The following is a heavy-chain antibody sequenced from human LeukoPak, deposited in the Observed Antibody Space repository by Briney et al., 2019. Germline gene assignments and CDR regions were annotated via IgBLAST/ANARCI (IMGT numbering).Heavy chain of an antibody. J-gene: IGHJ6*02. Sequence: PGGSLRLSCAASGFTFSSYGMHWVRQAPGKGLEWVSVISAGGGSTYYADSVMGRFTISRDNSNNTLYLQMNSLRAEDTAVYYCAKGRTVMYGMDVWGQGTTVTVSS. D-gene: IGHD4-17*01. CDR2: ISAGGGST. CDR3: AKGRTVMYGMDV. CDR1: GFTFSSYG. V-gene: IGHV3-23*01.